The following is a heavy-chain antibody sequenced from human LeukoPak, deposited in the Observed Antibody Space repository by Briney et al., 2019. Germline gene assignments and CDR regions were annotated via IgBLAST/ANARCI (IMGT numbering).Heavy chain of an antibody. Sequence: ASVKVSFKASGYTPTSYYMHWVRQAPGQGLEWMGIINPSGGSTSYAQKFQGRVTMTRDTSTSTVYMELSSLRSEDTAVYYCARGGGGRYSSGWYDDAFDIWGQGTMVTVSS. CDR3: ARGGGGRYSSGWYDDAFDI. V-gene: IGHV1-46*01. D-gene: IGHD6-19*01. J-gene: IGHJ3*02. CDR2: INPSGGST. CDR1: GYTPTSYY.